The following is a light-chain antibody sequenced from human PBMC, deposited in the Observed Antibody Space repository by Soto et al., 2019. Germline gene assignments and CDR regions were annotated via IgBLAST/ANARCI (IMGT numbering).Light chain of an antibody. CDR1: QSISRT. CDR3: QQYGSSPVT. J-gene: IGKJ5*01. V-gene: IGKV3-20*01. CDR2: DDS. Sequence: EIVLTQAPDTLSVSPGERATLSCRASQSISRTLAWYQQKSGQPPRIIIYDDSTRATGIPDRLSGSGSGTDLNLTISRLEPEDFAVYYCQQYGSSPVTCGQGTRLEIK.